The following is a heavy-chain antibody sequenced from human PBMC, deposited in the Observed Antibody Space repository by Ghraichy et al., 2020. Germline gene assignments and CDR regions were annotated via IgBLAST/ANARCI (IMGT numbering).Heavy chain of an antibody. CDR3: ASAGQSDRGTHNNLHISYAMDL. CDR2: TRFDGSRK. CDR1: EIVIAHQC. V-gene: IGHV3-30*02. J-gene: IGHJ6*01. Sequence: GESLNISCTVSEIVIAHQCTPLVRQDPGWGLEWVTKTRFDGSRKYYADFVTGRFTLSRDHSKNTVYLQMNSLRAEDTAVYFCASAGQSDRGTHNNLHISYAMDL. D-gene: IGHD1-7*01.